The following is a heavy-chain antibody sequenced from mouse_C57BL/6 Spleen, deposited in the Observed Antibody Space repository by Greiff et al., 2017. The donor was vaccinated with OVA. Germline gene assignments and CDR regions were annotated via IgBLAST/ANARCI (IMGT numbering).Heavy chain of an antibody. CDR1: GYAFSSSW. J-gene: IGHJ4*01. CDR3: GRIDYYGSSDYAMDY. CDR2: IYPGDGDT. D-gene: IGHD1-1*01. V-gene: IGHV1-82*01. Sequence: VKLMESGPELVKPGASVKISCKASGYAFSSSWMNWVKQRPGKGLEWIGRIYPGDGDTNYNGKFKGKATLTADKSSSTAYMQHSSLTSEDSAVYFYGRIDYYGSSDYAMDYWGQGTSVTVSS.